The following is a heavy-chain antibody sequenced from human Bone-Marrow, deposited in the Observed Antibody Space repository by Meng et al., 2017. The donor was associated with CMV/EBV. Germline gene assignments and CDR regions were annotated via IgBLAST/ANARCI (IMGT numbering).Heavy chain of an antibody. D-gene: IGHD3-10*01. CDR3: ARPYTTVRGNYGMNV. CDR2: ISNDGRNK. Sequence: GGSLRLSCAASGFTFSSYAMHWVRQAPGKGLEWVAVISNDGRNKYYADPVKGRFTIYRDNSKKTLYLQMNSLRAEDTDVYDCARPYTTVRGNYGMNVWGQGTTVTVSS. V-gene: IGHV3-30*04. CDR1: GFTFSSYA. J-gene: IGHJ6*02.